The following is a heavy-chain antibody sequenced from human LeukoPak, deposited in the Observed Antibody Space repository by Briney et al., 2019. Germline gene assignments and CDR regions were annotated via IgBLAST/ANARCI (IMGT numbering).Heavy chain of an antibody. J-gene: IGHJ4*02. CDR3: ARYSSWYVDY. CDR1: GGSIGGYY. Sequence: KPSQTLSLTCSVAGGSIGGYYWSWVWEPPGKGLEWIGYIYYIGSTNYNPSLKSRVTISVDTSKNQFSLKLRSVTAADTAVYYCARYSSWYVDYWGQGTLVTVSS. CDR2: IYYIGST. D-gene: IGHD6-13*01. V-gene: IGHV4-59*01.